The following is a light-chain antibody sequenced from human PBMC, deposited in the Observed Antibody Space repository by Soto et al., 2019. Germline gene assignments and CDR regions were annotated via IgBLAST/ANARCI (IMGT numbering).Light chain of an antibody. Sequence: DILLTQSPSPLSASVGDRVYITCRTSQDISSYLNWYQAKPGKAPKLLIYEASTLESGVPSRFSGSGSGTHFTLTISSLQPEDSATYYCQQSYSTPPFTFGPGTRVDI. CDR1: QDISSY. CDR3: QQSYSTPPFT. CDR2: EAS. J-gene: IGKJ3*01. V-gene: IGKV1-39*01.